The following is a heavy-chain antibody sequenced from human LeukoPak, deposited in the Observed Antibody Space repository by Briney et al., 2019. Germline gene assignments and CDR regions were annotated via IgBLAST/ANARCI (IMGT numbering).Heavy chain of an antibody. CDR1: GYTFTGYY. V-gene: IGHV1-2*02. CDR2: INPNSGGT. J-gene: IGHJ3*02. CDR3: ARDGSKIRYFDWLLSDHDAFDI. Sequence: ASVTVSCKASGYTFTGYYMHWVRQAPGQGLAWMGWINPNSGGTNYAQKFQGRVTMTRDTSISTAYMELSRLRSDDTAVYYCARDGSKIRYFDWLLSDHDAFDIWGQGTMVTVSS. D-gene: IGHD3-9*01.